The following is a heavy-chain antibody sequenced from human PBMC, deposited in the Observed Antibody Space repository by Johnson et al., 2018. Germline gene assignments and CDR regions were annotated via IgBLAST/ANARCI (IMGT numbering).Heavy chain of an antibody. V-gene: IGHV1-69*01. Sequence: VQLVEPGAEVKKPGSSVPVSCKASGFTFSSYAISWVRQAPGQGLEWVGGIMPIFGTANYAEKFQGRVTITADDSTSTAYMELSSPRTGDTAVYYCARGWLPLNEYFQPWGHGTLVT. J-gene: IGHJ1*01. CDR3: ARGWLPLNEYFQP. CDR1: GFTFSSYA. D-gene: IGHD5-12*01. CDR2: IMPIFGTA.